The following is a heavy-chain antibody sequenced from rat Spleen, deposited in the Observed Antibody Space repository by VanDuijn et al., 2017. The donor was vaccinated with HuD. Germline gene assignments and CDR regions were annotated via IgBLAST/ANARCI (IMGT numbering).Heavy chain of an antibody. Sequence: EVQLVESGGGLVQPGRSLKLSCAASGFTFSDYGMAWVRQAPTKGLDWVATISYGDSTSSPDSVKGRFTISRDNAQNTLYLQMNSLRSEDTATYYCTRGGAYYYSSSYNWFAYWGQGTLVTVSS. D-gene: IGHD1-2*01. CDR1: GFTFSDYG. CDR2: ISYGDST. CDR3: TRGGAYYYSSSYNWFAY. V-gene: IGHV5-29*01. J-gene: IGHJ3*01.